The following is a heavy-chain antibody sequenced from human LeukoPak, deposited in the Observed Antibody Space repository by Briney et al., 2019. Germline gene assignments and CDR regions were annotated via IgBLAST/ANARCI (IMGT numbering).Heavy chain of an antibody. CDR1: GFSFSSYG. J-gene: IGHJ5*01. D-gene: IGHD6-13*01. CDR3: ARTTGTPEAGILDS. Sequence: GGSLRLSCAASGFSFSSYGMHWVRQAPGKGLEWVAIIWYDGSNRYYADAVTGRFTVSKDNSKNTLYLQMNSLGAEDTAMYYCARTTGTPEAGILDSWGRGTLVTVSS. V-gene: IGHV3-33*01. CDR2: IWYDGSNR.